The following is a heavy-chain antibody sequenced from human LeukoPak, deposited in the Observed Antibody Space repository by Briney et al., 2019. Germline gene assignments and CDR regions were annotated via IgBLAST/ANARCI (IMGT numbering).Heavy chain of an antibody. CDR2: INPSGGST. Sequence: ASVKVSCKASGYTFTSYYMHWVRQAPGRGLEWMGIINPSGGSTSYAQKFQGRVTMTRDTSTSTVYMELSSLRSEDTAVYYCARGKGGSYYYYYGMDVWGQGTTVTVSS. V-gene: IGHV1-46*01. CDR1: GYTFTSYY. D-gene: IGHD1-26*01. CDR3: ARGKGGSYYYYYGMDV. J-gene: IGHJ6*02.